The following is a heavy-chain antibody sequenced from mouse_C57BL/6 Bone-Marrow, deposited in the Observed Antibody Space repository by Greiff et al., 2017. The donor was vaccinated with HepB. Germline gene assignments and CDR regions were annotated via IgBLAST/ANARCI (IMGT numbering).Heavy chain of an antibody. Sequence: DVHLVESGGGLVKPGGSLKLSCAASGFTFSDYGMHWVRQAPEKGLEWVAYISSGSSTIYYADTVKGRFTISRDNAKNTLFLQMTSLRSEDTAMYYCARLRGSAMDYWGQGTSVTVSS. CDR1: GFTFSDYG. J-gene: IGHJ4*01. CDR2: ISSGSSTI. V-gene: IGHV5-17*01. CDR3: ARLRGSAMDY.